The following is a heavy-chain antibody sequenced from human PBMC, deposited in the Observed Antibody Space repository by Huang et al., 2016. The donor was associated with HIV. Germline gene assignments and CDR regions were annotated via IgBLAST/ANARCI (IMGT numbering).Heavy chain of an antibody. CDR3: ARDLHSGSYYSGAFDI. Sequence: SYAVHWVRQAPGKGLEWVAVISYDGSNKYYADSVKGRFTISRDNSKNTLYLQMNSLRAEDTAVYYCARDLHSGSYYSGAFDIWGQGTMVTVSS. V-gene: IGHV3-30-3*01. J-gene: IGHJ3*02. D-gene: IGHD1-26*01. CDR2: ISYDGSNK. CDR1: SYA.